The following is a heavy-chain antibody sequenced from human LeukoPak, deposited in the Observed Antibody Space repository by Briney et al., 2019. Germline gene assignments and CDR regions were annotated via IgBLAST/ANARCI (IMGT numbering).Heavy chain of an antibody. CDR2: INHSGST. CDR3: ATDYYGSGVFDY. J-gene: IGHJ4*02. Sequence: SETLSFTCAVYGGSFSGYYWSWIRQPPGKGLEWIGEINHSGSTNYNPSLKSRVTISVDTSKNQFSLKLSSVTAADTAVYYCATDYYGSGVFDYWGQGTLVTVSS. CDR1: GGSFSGYY. V-gene: IGHV4-34*01. D-gene: IGHD3-10*01.